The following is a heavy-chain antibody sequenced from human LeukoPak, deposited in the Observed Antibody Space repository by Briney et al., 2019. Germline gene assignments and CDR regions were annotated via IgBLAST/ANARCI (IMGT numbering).Heavy chain of an antibody. CDR1: GFTFGNYA. Sequence: PGGSLRLSCAGSGFTFGNYAMSWVRQAPGKGLEWVSTISGSGSNTYYADSVKGRFTISRDNSKNTLYLQMNSLRGEDTAEYYCAKKPAAGYCSGGSCSTYYYYNGMDVWGQGTTVTVSS. CDR3: AKKPAAGYCSGGSCSTYYYYNGMDV. D-gene: IGHD2-15*01. J-gene: IGHJ6*02. CDR2: ISGSGSNT. V-gene: IGHV3-23*01.